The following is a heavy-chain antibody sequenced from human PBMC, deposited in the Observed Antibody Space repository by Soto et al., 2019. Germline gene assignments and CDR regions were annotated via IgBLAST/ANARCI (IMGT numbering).Heavy chain of an antibody. J-gene: IGHJ4*02. D-gene: IGHD2-15*01. Sequence: ASVKVSCKASGYTFTSYAMHWVRQAPGQRLEWMGWINASNGNTKYSQKFQGRVTITRDTSASTAYMELSRLRSEDTAVYYCARAVDGNNYFDYWGQGTLVTVSS. V-gene: IGHV1-3*01. CDR2: INASNGNT. CDR3: ARAVDGNNYFDY. CDR1: GYTFTSYA.